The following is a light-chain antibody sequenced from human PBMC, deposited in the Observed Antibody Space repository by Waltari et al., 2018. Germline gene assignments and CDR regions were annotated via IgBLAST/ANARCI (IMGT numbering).Light chain of an antibody. J-gene: IGKJ2*01. Sequence: DIQLTQSPSFLSASVGDRVTITCRASQDIRSYLAWYQHKPGKAPKLLIYATVTLQSGVPSRFSGSGSGTEFSLTISSLQPEDFATYFCQQLYGYPYTVGQGTKLEIK. CDR3: QQLYGYPYT. CDR2: ATV. CDR1: QDIRSY. V-gene: IGKV1-9*01.